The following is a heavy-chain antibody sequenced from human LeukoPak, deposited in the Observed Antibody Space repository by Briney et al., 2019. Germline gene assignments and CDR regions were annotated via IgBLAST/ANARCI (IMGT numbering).Heavy chain of an antibody. V-gene: IGHV3-21*04. J-gene: IGHJ6*03. D-gene: IGHD3-10*01. CDR2: ISSSSNYI. CDR1: GFTFSSYS. Sequence: GGSLRLSCAASGFTFSSYSMSWVRQAPGKGLEWASSISSSSNYIYYADSMKGRFTISRDNAKNSLYLQMNSLRAEDTAVYYCARYNRGAMVLHYYYYMDVWGKGTTVTISS. CDR3: ARYNRGAMVLHYYYYMDV.